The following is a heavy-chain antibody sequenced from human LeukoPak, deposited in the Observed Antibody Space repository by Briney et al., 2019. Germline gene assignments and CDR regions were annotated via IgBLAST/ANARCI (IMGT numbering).Heavy chain of an antibody. CDR1: GFTFSSYG. CDR3: AKLYSSGYTYYYYMDV. J-gene: IGHJ6*03. CDR2: IRYDGSNK. Sequence: PGGSLRLSCAASGFTFSSYGMHWVRQAPGKGLEWVAFIRYDGSNKYYADSVKGRFTISRDNSKNTLYLQMNSLRAEDTAVYYCAKLYSSGYTYYYYMDVWGKGTTVTVSS. V-gene: IGHV3-30*02. D-gene: IGHD6-25*01.